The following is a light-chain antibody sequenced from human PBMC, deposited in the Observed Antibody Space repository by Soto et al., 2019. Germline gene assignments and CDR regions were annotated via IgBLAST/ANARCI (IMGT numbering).Light chain of an antibody. CDR2: DAS. CDR3: QKRSDWPPIT. V-gene: IGKV3-11*01. Sequence: EIVLTQSPATLSLSPGERATLSCRASQSVSIYLAWYQQKPGQAPRLLIYDASNRATGIPARFSGSGSGTDFTLTIRSLEPEDFAVYYCQKRSDWPPITFGQGTRLEIK. J-gene: IGKJ5*01. CDR1: QSVSIY.